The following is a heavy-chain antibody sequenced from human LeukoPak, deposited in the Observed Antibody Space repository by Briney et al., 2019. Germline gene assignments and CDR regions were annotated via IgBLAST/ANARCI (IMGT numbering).Heavy chain of an antibody. CDR3: ARDRSTTHFDY. CDR1: GFTFSSYG. V-gene: IGHV3-33*01. D-gene: IGHD5/OR15-5a*01. CDR2: IWYDGSNT. Sequence: GGSLRLSCAASGFTFSSYGMHWVSQAPGKGLEWVAMIWYDGSNTYYADSVKGRFTISRDNSKNTLFLQMDSLRAEDTAVYYCARDRSTTHFDYWGQGTLVTVSS. J-gene: IGHJ4*02.